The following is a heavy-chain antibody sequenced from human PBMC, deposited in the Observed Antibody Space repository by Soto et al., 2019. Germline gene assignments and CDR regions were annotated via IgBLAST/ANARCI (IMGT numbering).Heavy chain of an antibody. J-gene: IGHJ4*02. Sequence: SETLSLTCAVSGGSISSSNWWSWVRQPPGKGLEWIGEIYHSGGTNYNPSLESRVTISVDKSKNQFSLKLSSVTAADTAVYYCARWYSSSWTEYYFDYWGQGTLVTVSS. D-gene: IGHD6-13*01. CDR3: ARWYSSSWTEYYFDY. CDR1: GGSISSSNW. CDR2: IYHSGGT. V-gene: IGHV4-4*02.